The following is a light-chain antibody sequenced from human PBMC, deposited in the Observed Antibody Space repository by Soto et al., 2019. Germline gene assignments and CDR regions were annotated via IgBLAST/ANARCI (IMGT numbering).Light chain of an antibody. CDR1: QSISSD. J-gene: IGKJ1*01. V-gene: IGKV3-15*01. CDR3: QQYNNWPRT. CDR2: GAS. Sequence: EIVMTQSPATLSVSPGETATLSCRASQSISSDLAWLQQKPGQSPRLLIFGASTRATGIPARFSGGGFGTEFTLTISSLQSEDFAVYYCQQYNNWPRTFGLGTRVEV.